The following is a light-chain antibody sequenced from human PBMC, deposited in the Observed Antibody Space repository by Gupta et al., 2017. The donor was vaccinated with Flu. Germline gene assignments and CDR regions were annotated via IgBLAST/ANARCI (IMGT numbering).Light chain of an antibody. J-gene: IGLJ1*01. Sequence: QSALTQPASVSGSPGQSITISCTGTSGDVGTYNLVSWYQQHPGKAPRLIIYEGSKRPSGVSDRFSGSKSANTASLTISGLQADDEADYSCCSYAGNNIYVFGSGTKVTV. CDR3: CSYAGNNIYV. CDR2: EGS. CDR1: SGDVGTYNL. V-gene: IGLV2-23*01.